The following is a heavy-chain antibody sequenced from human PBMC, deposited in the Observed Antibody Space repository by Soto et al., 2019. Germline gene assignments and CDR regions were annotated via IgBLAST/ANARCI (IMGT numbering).Heavy chain of an antibody. CDR3: ARDQAAMVLFNYYGMDV. V-gene: IGHV3-30-3*01. CDR1: GFTLSSYA. J-gene: IGHJ6*02. D-gene: IGHD5-18*01. CDR2: ISYDGSNK. Sequence: QDGGSLRLSCAASGFTLSSYAMHWVRQAAGKGLEWVAVISYDGSNKYYADSVKGRFTISRDNSKNTLYLQMNSLRAEDTAVYYCARDQAAMVLFNYYGMDVWGQGTTVTVAS.